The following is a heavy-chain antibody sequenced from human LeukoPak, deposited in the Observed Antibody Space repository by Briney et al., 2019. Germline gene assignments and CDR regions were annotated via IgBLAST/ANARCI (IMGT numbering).Heavy chain of an antibody. V-gene: IGHV1-2*02. CDR2: INPNSGGT. D-gene: IGHD4-17*01. Sequence: ASVKVACKASGYTFTGYYMHWVRQAPGQGLEWMGWINPNSGGTNYAQKFQGRVNMTRDTSISTAYMELSRLRSDDTAVYYCATGDYGDYLGWSDPWGQGTLVTVSS. J-gene: IGHJ5*02. CDR1: GYTFTGYY. CDR3: ATGDYGDYLGWSDP.